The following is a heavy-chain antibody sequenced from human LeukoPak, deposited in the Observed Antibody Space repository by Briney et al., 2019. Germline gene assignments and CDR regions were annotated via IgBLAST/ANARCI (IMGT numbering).Heavy chain of an antibody. V-gene: IGHV3-33*01. CDR3: ARGAYCSGGRCPGAFDI. CDR1: GFTFSSYG. D-gene: IGHD2-15*01. Sequence: GSLRLSCAASGFTFSSYGVYWVRQAPGKGLEWVTIIWYDGSNKNYADSVKGRFTISRDNSENTLYLQMNSLRAEDTAVYYCARGAYCSGGRCPGAFDIWGQGTMVTVSS. J-gene: IGHJ3*02. CDR2: IWYDGSNK.